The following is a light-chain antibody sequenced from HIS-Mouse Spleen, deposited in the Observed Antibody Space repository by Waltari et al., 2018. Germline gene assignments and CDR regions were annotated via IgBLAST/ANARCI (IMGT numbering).Light chain of an antibody. V-gene: IGKV4-1*01. CDR2: WAS. CDR1: QSVLYSSNNKNY. Sequence: DIVMTQSTDSLAVSLGERATIHCKSSQSVLYSSNNKNYLAWYQQKPGQPPKLLIYWASTRESGVPDRFSGSGSGTDFTLTISSLQAEDVAVYYCQQYYSTPYTFGQGTKLEIK. J-gene: IGKJ2*01. CDR3: QQYYSTPYT.